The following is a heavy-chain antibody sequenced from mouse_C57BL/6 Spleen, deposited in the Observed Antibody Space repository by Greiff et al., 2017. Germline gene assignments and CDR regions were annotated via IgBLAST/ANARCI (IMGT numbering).Heavy chain of an antibody. J-gene: IGHJ2*01. CDR2: ISDGGSYT. Sequence: EVKVVESGGGLVMPGGSLKLSCAASGFTFSSYAMSWVRQTPEKRLEWVATISDGGSYTYYPDNVKGRFTISRDNAKNNLYLQMSHLKSEDTAMYYCAREGGYGSGSPFDYWGQGTTLTVSS. V-gene: IGHV5-4*01. CDR1: GFTFSSYA. D-gene: IGHD1-1*01. CDR3: AREGGYGSGSPFDY.